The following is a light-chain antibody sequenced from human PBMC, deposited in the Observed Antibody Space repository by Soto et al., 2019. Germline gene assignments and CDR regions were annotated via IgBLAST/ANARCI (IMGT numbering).Light chain of an antibody. CDR1: SSDVGNYKY. CDR2: EVS. Sequence: QSLLTQTASVSGSPGQSITISCTGTSSDVGNYKYVSWYQQHPGKAPKLMIYEVSNRPSGVSNRFSGSKSGNTASLTISGLQAEDETDYYCFSYTSSGTYVFGTGTKVTVL. V-gene: IGLV2-14*01. CDR3: FSYTSSGTYV. J-gene: IGLJ1*01.